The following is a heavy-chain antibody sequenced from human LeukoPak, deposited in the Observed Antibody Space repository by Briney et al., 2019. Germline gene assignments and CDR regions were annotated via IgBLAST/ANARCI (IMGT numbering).Heavy chain of an antibody. CDR1: GFTFGDYA. V-gene: IGHV3-49*04. CDR3: TKVAASSGWYYFDY. J-gene: IGHJ4*02. CDR2: IRSKAYGGTT. D-gene: IGHD6-19*01. Sequence: PGGSLRLSCTASGFTFGDYAMSWVRQAPGKGLEWVGFIRSKAYGGTTEYAASVKGRFTISRDDSKSIAYLQMNSLKTEDTAVYYGTKVAASSGWYYFDYWGQGTLVTVSS.